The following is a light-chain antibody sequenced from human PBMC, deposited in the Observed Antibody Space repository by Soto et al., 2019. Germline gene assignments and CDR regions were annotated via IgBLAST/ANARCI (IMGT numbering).Light chain of an antibody. CDR3: QVWDSSSDHYV. CDR2: HDN. Sequence: SSELTQPPSVSVAPGKTARITCGGNNIGSKSVHWYQQKPGQAPVLVIYHDNDRPSGIPERFTGSNSGNTATLTISRVEAGDEADYYCQVWDSSSDHYVFGTGTKVTVL. CDR1: NIGSKS. V-gene: IGLV3-21*04. J-gene: IGLJ1*01.